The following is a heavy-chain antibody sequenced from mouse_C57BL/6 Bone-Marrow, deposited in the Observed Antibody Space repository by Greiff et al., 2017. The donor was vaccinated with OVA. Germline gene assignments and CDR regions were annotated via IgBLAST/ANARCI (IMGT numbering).Heavy chain of an antibody. V-gene: IGHV14-4*01. CDR1: GFNIKDDY. CDR3: ARRNFYYDPPYYYAMDY. D-gene: IGHD2-4*01. Sequence: VQLQQSGAELVRPGASVKLSCTASGFNIKDDYMHWVKQRPEQGLEWIGWIDPENGDTEYASKFQGKATITADTSSNTAYLQLSSLTSEDTAVYYCARRNFYYDPPYYYAMDYWGQGTSVTVSS. J-gene: IGHJ4*01. CDR2: IDPENGDT.